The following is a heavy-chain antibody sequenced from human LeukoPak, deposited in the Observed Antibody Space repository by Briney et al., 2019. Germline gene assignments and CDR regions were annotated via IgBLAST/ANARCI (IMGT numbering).Heavy chain of an antibody. D-gene: IGHD1-26*01. CDR2: IYYSGST. Sequence: SETLSLTCTVSGGSISSSSYYWGWIRQPPGKGLEWIGSIYYSGSTYYNPSLKSRVTISVDTSKNQFSLKLSSVTAADTAVYYCARGGSGSYYDYWGQGTLVTVSS. CDR1: GGSISSSSYY. J-gene: IGHJ4*02. CDR3: ARGGSGSYYDY. V-gene: IGHV4-39*07.